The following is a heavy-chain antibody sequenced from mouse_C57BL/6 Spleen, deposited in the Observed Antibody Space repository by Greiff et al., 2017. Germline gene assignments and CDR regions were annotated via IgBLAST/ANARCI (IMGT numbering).Heavy chain of an antibody. CDR1: GYAFSSYW. CDR3: ARSDYGSSYGD. V-gene: IGHV1-80*01. D-gene: IGHD1-1*01. CDR2: IYPGDGDT. Sequence: QVQLQQSGAELVKPGASVKIFCTASGYAFSSYWMNWVKQRPGKGLEWIGQIYPGDGDTNYNGKFKGKATLTADKSSSTAYMQLSSLTSEDSAVYFWARSDYGSSYGDWGQGTTLTVSS. J-gene: IGHJ2*01.